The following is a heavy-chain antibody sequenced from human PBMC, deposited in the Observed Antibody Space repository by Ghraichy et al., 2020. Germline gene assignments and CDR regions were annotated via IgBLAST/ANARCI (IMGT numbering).Heavy chain of an antibody. CDR2: KNGNT. J-gene: IGHJ4*02. D-gene: IGHD3-16*02. V-gene: IGHV4-61*02. Sequence: KNGNTNYNYSLESRVTISADTSKNQFSLKLISVTAADTAVYYCVREKIMFGGVIADNWGQG. CDR3: VREKIMFGGVIADN.